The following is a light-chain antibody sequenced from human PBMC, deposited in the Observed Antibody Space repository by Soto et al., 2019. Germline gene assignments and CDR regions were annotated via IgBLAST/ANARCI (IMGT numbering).Light chain of an antibody. CDR2: AAS. J-gene: IGKJ4*01. V-gene: IGKV1-39*01. Sequence: DIEITQSPSSLSASVGDRVTITCRASQSISTYLNWYQHKPRKVPKLLIYAASSLQSGVPARFSGSGSGTDFTRTISSLEPEDFATYYWQQGDGTPLTFGGGTKVEIK. CDR1: QSISTY. CDR3: QQGDGTPLT.